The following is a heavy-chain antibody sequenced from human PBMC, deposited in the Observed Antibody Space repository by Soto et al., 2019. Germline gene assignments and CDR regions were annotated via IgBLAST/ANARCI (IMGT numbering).Heavy chain of an antibody. CDR3: AREYCRGGSCYADAFDI. J-gene: IGHJ3*02. CDR1: GFTFSSYW. V-gene: IGHV3-7*01. Sequence: GGSLRLSCAASGFTFSSYWMSWVRQAPGKGLEWVANIKQDGSEKYYVDSVKGRFTISRDNAKNSLYLQMNSLRAEDTAVYYCAREYCRGGSCYADAFDIWGQGTLVTVSS. D-gene: IGHD2-15*01. CDR2: IKQDGSEK.